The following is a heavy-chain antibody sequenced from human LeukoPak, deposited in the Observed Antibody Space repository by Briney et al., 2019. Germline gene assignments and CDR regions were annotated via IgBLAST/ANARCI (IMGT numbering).Heavy chain of an antibody. CDR2: ISSNGDTT. CDR3: AKGQELDDGVFDS. CDR1: GFTFSSIA. V-gene: IGHV3-23*01. J-gene: IGHJ4*02. D-gene: IGHD1-1*01. Sequence: GGSLRLSCAASGFTFSSIAMTWVRQAPGKGLEWVSTISSNGDTTYNADSVKGRFTISRDNSKNTLYLQLNSLRVEDTAMYYCAKGQELDDGVFDSWGQGTLVTVSS.